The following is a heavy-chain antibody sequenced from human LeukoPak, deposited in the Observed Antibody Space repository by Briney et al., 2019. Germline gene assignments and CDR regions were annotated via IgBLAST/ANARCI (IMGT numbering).Heavy chain of an antibody. CDR2: ISYDGSNK. CDR1: GFTFSSYA. CDR3: ARDAVAGTGYFQH. J-gene: IGHJ1*01. Sequence: GRSLRLSCAASGFTFSSYAMHWVRQAPGKGLEWVAVISYDGSNKYYADSVKGRFTISRDNSKNTLYLQMNSLRAEDTAVYYCARDAVAGTGYFQHWGQGTLVTVSS. V-gene: IGHV3-30-3*01. D-gene: IGHD6-19*01.